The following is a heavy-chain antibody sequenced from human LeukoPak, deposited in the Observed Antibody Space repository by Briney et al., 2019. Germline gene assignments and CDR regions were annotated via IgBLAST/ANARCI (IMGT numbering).Heavy chain of an antibody. CDR3: ARGRGYSYGLPLT. Sequence: GGSLRLSCAASGFTFSSYGMHWVRQAPGKGLEWVAVISYDGSNKYYADSVKGRFTISRDNSMNTLYLQMNSLRAEDTAVYYCARGRGYSYGLPLTWGQGTLVTVSS. D-gene: IGHD5-18*01. CDR1: GFTFSSYG. J-gene: IGHJ4*02. V-gene: IGHV3-30*03. CDR2: ISYDGSNK.